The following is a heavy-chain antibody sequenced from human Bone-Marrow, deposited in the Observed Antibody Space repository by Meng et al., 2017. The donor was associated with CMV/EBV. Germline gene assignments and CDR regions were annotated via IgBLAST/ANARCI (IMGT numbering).Heavy chain of an antibody. CDR1: GYTFTSYG. CDR3: ARGRGRSITMVRGVMNILPDY. Sequence: ASVKVSCKASGYTFTSYGISWVRQAPGQGLEWMGWISAYNGNTNYAQKLQGRVTMTTDTSTSTAYMELSSLRSEDTAVYYCARGRGRSITMVRGVMNILPDYWGQGTLVTVSS. D-gene: IGHD3-10*01. J-gene: IGHJ4*02. V-gene: IGHV1-18*01. CDR2: ISAYNGNT.